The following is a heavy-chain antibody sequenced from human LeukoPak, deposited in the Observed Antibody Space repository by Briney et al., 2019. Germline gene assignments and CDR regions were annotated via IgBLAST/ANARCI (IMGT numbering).Heavy chain of an antibody. V-gene: IGHV3-53*01. Sequence: GGSLRLSCAASGFTFSNYAMSWVRQAPGKGLEWISVIHSDGRTYYADSVKGRFTISRDNSKNTLYLQMNSLRAEDTAVYYCASNVDSNWGQGTLVTVSS. CDR2: IHSDGRT. D-gene: IGHD5-12*01. CDR1: GFTFSNYA. J-gene: IGHJ4*02. CDR3: ASNVDSN.